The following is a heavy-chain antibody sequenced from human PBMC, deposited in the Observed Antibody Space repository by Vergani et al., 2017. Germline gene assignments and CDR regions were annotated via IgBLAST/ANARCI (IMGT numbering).Heavy chain of an antibody. J-gene: IGHJ6*03. CDR1: GGTFSSYA. V-gene: IGHV1-69*01. CDR2: IIPIFGTA. D-gene: IGHD6-6*01. CDR3: ASSQGLQTARIAARPLPMDV. Sequence: QVQLVQSGAEVKKPGSSVKVSCKASGGTFSSYAISWVRQAPGQGLEWMGGIIPIFGTANYAQKFQGRVTLTADESTSTAYMELSSLRSEDTAVYYCASSQGLQTARIAARPLPMDVWGKGTTVTVSS.